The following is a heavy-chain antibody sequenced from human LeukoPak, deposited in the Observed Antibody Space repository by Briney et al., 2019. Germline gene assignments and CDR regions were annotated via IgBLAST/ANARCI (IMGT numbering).Heavy chain of an antibody. CDR1: GYTFTSYH. D-gene: IGHD3-22*01. V-gene: IGHV1-2*02. CDR2: INPNSGGT. Sequence: ASVNVSCKASGYTFTSYHMHCVRQAPGQRLECMRWINPNSGGTKYTQKFQGRVSMTRDTSVSTAYMELSMVRSDDTAVYSCARGAYYYDSSDYYIGYWGQGTLVTVSS. CDR3: ARGAYYYDSSDYYIGY. J-gene: IGHJ4*02.